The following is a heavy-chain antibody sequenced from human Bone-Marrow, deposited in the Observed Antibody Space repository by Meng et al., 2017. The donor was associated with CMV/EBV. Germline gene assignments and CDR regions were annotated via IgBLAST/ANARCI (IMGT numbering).Heavy chain of an antibody. D-gene: IGHD2-2*01. V-gene: IGHV3-49*04. CDR2: IRSKAYGGTT. J-gene: IGHJ4*02. CDR1: GFTFGDYA. CDR3: TRGGWGYCSSTSCYPLYFDY. Sequence: GESLKISCTASGFTFGDYAMSWVRQAPGKGLEWVGFIRSKAYGGTTEYAASVKGRFTISRDDSKSIAYLQMNSLKTEDTAVYYCTRGGWGYCSSTSCYPLYFDYWGQGTLVIVSS.